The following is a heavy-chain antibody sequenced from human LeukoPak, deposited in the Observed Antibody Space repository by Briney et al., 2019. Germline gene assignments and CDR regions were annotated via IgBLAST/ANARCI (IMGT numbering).Heavy chain of an antibody. CDR2: IYYSGST. Sequence: SETLSLTCTVSGVSISSGGYYWSWIRQHPGKGLEWIGYIYYSGSTYYNPSLKSRVTISVDTSKNQFSLKLSSVTAADTAVYYCARALALDYYDSSGLVDCWGQGTLVTVSS. J-gene: IGHJ4*02. CDR3: ARALALDYYDSSGLVDC. D-gene: IGHD3-22*01. CDR1: GVSISSGGYY. V-gene: IGHV4-31*03.